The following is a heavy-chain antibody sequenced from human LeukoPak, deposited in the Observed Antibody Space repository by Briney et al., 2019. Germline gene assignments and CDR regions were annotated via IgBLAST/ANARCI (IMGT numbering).Heavy chain of an antibody. J-gene: IGHJ4*02. Sequence: NPSETLSLTCTVSGGSISSYYWSWIRQPPGKGLEWIGYIYYSGSTNYNPSLKSRVTISVDTSKSQFSLKLSSVTAADTAFYYCARAHSSGWYAFDHWGQGTLVTVAS. CDR2: IYYSGST. D-gene: IGHD6-19*01. V-gene: IGHV4-59*08. CDR3: ARAHSSGWYAFDH. CDR1: GGSISSYY.